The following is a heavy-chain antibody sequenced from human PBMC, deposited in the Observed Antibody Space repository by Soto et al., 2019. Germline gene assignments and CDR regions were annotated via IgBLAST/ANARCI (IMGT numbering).Heavy chain of an antibody. CDR3: ARPRRDYYYYYGMDV. J-gene: IGHJ6*02. CDR2: ISNDALNK. V-gene: IGHV3-30*03. CDR1: GFTFSGYG. Sequence: QVQLVEPGGGVVQPGRSLRLSCAASGFTFSGYGMHWVRQAPGKGLEWVAVISNDALNKYYADSVKGRFAISRDDSRNTLYLQMNSLRAEDTAVYYCARPRRDYYYYYGMDVWGQGTTVTVSS.